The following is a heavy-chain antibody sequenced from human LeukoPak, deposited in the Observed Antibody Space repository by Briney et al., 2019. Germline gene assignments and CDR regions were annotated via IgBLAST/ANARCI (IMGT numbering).Heavy chain of an antibody. CDR1: GYSISSGYY. V-gene: IGHV4-38-2*02. Sequence: PSETLSLTSVVSGYSISSGYYWGWIRQPPGKGLEWIGSIGPSGGPYYNPSLKSRVTISMDTSKNQFSLKLSSVTAADTAMYYCARDLGHSSDDYWGPGTQVTVSS. J-gene: IGHJ4*02. CDR2: IGPSGGP. D-gene: IGHD5-18*01. CDR3: ARDLGHSSDDY.